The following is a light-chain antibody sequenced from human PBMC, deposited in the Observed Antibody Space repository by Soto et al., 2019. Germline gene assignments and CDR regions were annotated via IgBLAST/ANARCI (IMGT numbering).Light chain of an antibody. V-gene: IGLV1-40*01. CDR1: SSNIGAGPD. Sequence: QSVLTQPPSVSGAPGQSVTISCTGSSSNIGAGPDVHWYQQFPGTAPKVHIYGNSNRRSGVPDRFSGSKSGTSASLAITGLQAEEEADYYCQSYDNSLSGSKVFGTGTKVTVL. J-gene: IGLJ1*01. CDR3: QSYDNSLSGSKV. CDR2: GNS.